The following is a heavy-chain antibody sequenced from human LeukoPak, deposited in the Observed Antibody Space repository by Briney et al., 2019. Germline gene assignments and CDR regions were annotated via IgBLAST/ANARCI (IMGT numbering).Heavy chain of an antibody. CDR3: AKLKFPPADYYDY. CDR2: IGGGPV. J-gene: IGHJ4*02. V-gene: IGHV3-23*01. CDR1: GLTFSNYA. Sequence: QPGGSLRLSCVASGLTFSNYAMTWVRQAPGKGLEWVSTIGGGPVYYADSVQGRFTISRDNSKNTLYLQMDSVRAEDTALYYCAKLKFPPADYYDYWGQGTLVTVSS.